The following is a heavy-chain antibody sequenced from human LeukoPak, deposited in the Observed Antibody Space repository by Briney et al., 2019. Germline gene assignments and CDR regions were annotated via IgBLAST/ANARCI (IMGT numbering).Heavy chain of an antibody. Sequence: GGSLRLSCTASGFTLSSYAMSWVRQAPGEGLEWVSTISGSADNTNYAEAVKGRFTISRDSSENTMYLQMNSLRAEDTAVYYCAKQGFGCWGQGTLVTVSS. CDR2: ISGSADNT. CDR3: AKQGFGC. CDR1: GFTLSSYA. J-gene: IGHJ4*02. V-gene: IGHV3-23*01.